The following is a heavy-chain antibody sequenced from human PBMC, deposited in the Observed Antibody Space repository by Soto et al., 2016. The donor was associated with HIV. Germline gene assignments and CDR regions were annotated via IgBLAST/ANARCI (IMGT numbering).Heavy chain of an antibody. V-gene: IGHV4-31*02. CDR1: NDSISIGGYY. D-gene: IGHD3-10*01. J-gene: IGHJ4*02. CDR2: IDYTGKT. CDR3: AREPAPTGHSRGVDF. Sequence: QVRLQESGPGLVKPAQTLSLTCSVSNDSISIGGYYWSWIRQKADRGLEWIGVIDYTGKTSYNPSLKSRVTLSVDASKSRLFLILRSMAFADSAIYFCAREPAPTGHSRGVDFWGQGTRVIVS.